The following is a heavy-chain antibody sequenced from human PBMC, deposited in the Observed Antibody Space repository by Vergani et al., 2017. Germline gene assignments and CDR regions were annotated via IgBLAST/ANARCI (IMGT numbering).Heavy chain of an antibody. J-gene: IGHJ6*03. Sequence: QVQLVQSGAEVKKPGASVKVSCKASGYTFTSYGISWVRQAPGQGLEWMGWISAYNGNTNYAQKLQGRVTMTTDTSTSTAYMELRSLRSDDTAVYYCARDHPGGYYEFWSGLTHYMDVWGKGTTVTVSS. CDR3: ARDHPGGYYEFWSGLTHYMDV. V-gene: IGHV1-18*01. CDR1: GYTFTSYG. D-gene: IGHD3-3*01. CDR2: ISAYNGNT.